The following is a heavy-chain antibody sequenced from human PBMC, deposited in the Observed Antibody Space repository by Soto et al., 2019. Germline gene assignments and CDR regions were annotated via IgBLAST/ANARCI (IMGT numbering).Heavy chain of an antibody. D-gene: IGHD3-10*01. CDR3: AREYKILWLGRSERGKNWFGP. CDR2: INQDGSEK. V-gene: IGHV3-7*03. Sequence: GGSLRLSCAASGFTFKSYWMSWVRQAPGKGLGWVANINQDGSEKYYAESVKGRFTISRDNANDSVFLQLNSLRAEDSAVYFCAREYKILWLGRSERGKNWFGPWGQGTQVTVSS. CDR1: GFTFKSYW. J-gene: IGHJ5*02.